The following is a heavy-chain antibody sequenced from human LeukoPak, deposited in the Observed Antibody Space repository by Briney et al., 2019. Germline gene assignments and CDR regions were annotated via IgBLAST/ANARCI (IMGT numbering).Heavy chain of an antibody. D-gene: IGHD4-17*01. CDR2: IKQDGNEK. J-gene: IGHJ3*02. V-gene: IGHV3-7*01. Sequence: GGSLRLSCAASGFTFSSYWMSWVRQAPGKGLEWVANIKQDGNEKYYVDSVKGRFTISRDNAKNSLYLQMNSLRAEDTAVYYCARGDYVDAFDIWGQGTMVTVSS. CDR1: GFTFSSYW. CDR3: ARGDYVDAFDI.